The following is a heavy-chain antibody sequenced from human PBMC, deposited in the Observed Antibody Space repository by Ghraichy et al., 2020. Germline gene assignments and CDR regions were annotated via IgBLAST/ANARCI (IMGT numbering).Heavy chain of an antibody. CDR1: GGSISSSNW. CDR2: IYHSGRT. CDR3: ARGRPEYYDFWSGLRGVYFQH. D-gene: IGHD3-3*01. J-gene: IGHJ1*01. Sequence: ETLSLTCAVSGGSISSSNWWCWVRQPPGKGLEWIGEIYHSGRTNYDPSLKSRVTISVDTSKNQFSLKLSSVTAADTAVYYCARGRPEYYDFWSGLRGVYFQHWGQGTLVTVSS. V-gene: IGHV4-4*02.